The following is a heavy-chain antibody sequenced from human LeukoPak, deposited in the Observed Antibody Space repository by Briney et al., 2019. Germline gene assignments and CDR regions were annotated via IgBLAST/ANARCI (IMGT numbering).Heavy chain of an antibody. V-gene: IGHV3-7*01. CDR2: IRQDGSDK. Sequence: GGSLRLSCAASGFTFSSYWMSWVRQAPGKGLEWVANIRQDGSDKYYVDSVKGRFTISRDNAKNSLYLQMNSLRAEDTAIYYCSRDGGTGIPFDYWGQGTLVTVSS. CDR3: SRDGGTGIPFDY. D-gene: IGHD1-1*01. CDR1: GFTFSSYW. J-gene: IGHJ4*02.